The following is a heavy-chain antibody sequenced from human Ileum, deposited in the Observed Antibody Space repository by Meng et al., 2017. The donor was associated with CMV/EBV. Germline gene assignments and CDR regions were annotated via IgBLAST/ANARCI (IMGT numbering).Heavy chain of an antibody. V-gene: IGHV3-7*01. D-gene: IGHD3-3*01. J-gene: IGHJ5*02. Sequence: GESLKISCAASGFTFSSYWMSWVRQAPGKGLEWVANIKQDGSEKYYVDSVKGRFTISRENAKNSLYLQMNSLRAEDTAVYYCASSDYDLWSGPNWFDPWGQGTLVTVSS. CDR3: ASSDYDLWSGPNWFDP. CDR1: GFTFSSYW. CDR2: IKQDGSEK.